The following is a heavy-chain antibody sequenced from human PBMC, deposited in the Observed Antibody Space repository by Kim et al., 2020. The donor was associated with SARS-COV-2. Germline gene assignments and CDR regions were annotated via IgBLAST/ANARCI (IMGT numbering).Heavy chain of an antibody. CDR3: ARDPQMVRGVIPYYYYGMDV. CDR2: ISSSSSYI. CDR1: GFTFSSYS. Sequence: GGSLRLSCTASGFTFSSYSMNWVRQAPGKGLEWVSSISSSSSYIYYADSVKGRFTISRDNAKNSLYLQMNSLRAEDTAVYYCARDPQMVRGVIPYYYYGMDVWGQGTTVTVSS. J-gene: IGHJ6*02. D-gene: IGHD3-10*01. V-gene: IGHV3-21*01.